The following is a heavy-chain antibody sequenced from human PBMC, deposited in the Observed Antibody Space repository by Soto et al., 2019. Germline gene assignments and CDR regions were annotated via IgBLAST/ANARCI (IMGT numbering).Heavy chain of an antibody. Sequence: EVQLLESGGGLVQPGGSLRLSCAASGFTFSSYAMSWVRQAPGKGLEWVSVISGSGGSTYYADSVKGRFTISRDNSKNTLYQHMNSLRAEDTAVYYCAKRAWGYFYFDYWGQGTLVTVSS. J-gene: IGHJ4*02. CDR2: ISGSGGST. V-gene: IGHV3-23*01. CDR1: GFTFSSYA. D-gene: IGHD1-26*01. CDR3: AKRAWGYFYFDY.